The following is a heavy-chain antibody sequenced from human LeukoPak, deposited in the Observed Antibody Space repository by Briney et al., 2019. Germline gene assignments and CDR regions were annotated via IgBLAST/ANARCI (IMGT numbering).Heavy chain of an antibody. CDR1: GFTVSSNY. J-gene: IGHJ4*02. Sequence: GGSLRLSCAASGFTVSSNYMSWVRQAPGKGLEWVSVIYSGGSTYYADSVKGRFTISRDNSKNTLYLQMNSLRAEDTAVYYCAKDRDSSGYYDYWGQGTLVTVSS. CDR3: AKDRDSSGYYDY. D-gene: IGHD3-22*01. CDR2: IYSGGST. V-gene: IGHV3-53*01.